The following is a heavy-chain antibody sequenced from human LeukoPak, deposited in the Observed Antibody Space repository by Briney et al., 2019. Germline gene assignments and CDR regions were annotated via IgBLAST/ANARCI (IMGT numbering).Heavy chain of an antibody. J-gene: IGHJ4*02. CDR1: GGSFSGYY. CDR3: ARAVRGSGSPH. Sequence: SETLSLTCAVYGGSFSGYYWSWIRQPPGKGLEWIGEINHSGSTNYNPSFKSRVTISVDTSKNQFSLKLSSVTAADTAVYYCARAVRGSGSPHWGQGTLVTVSS. V-gene: IGHV4-34*01. D-gene: IGHD3-10*01. CDR2: INHSGST.